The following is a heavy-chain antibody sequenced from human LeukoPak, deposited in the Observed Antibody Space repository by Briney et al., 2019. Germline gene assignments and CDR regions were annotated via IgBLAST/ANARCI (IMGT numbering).Heavy chain of an antibody. CDR3: ARLGYGDYGGAFDI. D-gene: IGHD4-17*01. Sequence: SETLSLTCTVSGGSISSYYWSWIRQPPGKGLEWIGYIYYSGSTNYNPSLKSRVTISVDTSKNQFSLKLSSVTAADTAVYYCARLGYGDYGGAFDIWGQGTMVTVPS. J-gene: IGHJ3*02. CDR1: GGSISSYY. V-gene: IGHV4-59*08. CDR2: IYYSGST.